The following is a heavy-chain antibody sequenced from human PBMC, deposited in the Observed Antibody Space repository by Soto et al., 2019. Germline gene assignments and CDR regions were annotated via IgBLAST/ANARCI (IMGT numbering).Heavy chain of an antibody. CDR3: AKMEGLVPWAYSFDY. CDR1: GFTFSDFA. CDR2: IYGGGNGP. V-gene: IGHV3-23*01. J-gene: IGHJ4*02. Sequence: EVQVLESGGGLVQPGGSLRLSCAATGFTFSDFAMSWVRQAPGKGLEWVSRIYGGGNGPHYADSVKGRVTISRDNSKNTLYLQMNSLRAEDTAVYYCAKMEGLVPWAYSFDYWGQGTQVTVSS. D-gene: IGHD6-19*01.